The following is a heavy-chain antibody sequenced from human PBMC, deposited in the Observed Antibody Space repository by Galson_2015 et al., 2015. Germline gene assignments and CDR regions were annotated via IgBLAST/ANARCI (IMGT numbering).Heavy chain of an antibody. J-gene: IGHJ4*02. CDR3: AADTYHGSGARIDY. Sequence: SLRLSCAASRFTFSSYTMHWVRQAPGKGLEWVSSISSSSSYTYYADSVKGRFTISRDNAKSSLYLNMNSLRVEDTAVYYCAADTYHGSGARIDYWRQGILVTVSS. D-gene: IGHD3-10*01. CDR2: ISSSSSYT. V-gene: IGHV3-21*01. CDR1: RFTFSSYT.